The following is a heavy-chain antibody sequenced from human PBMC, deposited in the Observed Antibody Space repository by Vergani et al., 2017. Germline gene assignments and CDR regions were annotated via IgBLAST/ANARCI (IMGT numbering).Heavy chain of an antibody. CDR1: GFTFSSYS. J-gene: IGHJ6*03. Sequence: EVQLVESGGGLVQPGGSLRLSCAASGFTFSSYSMNWVRQAPGKGLEWVSYISSSSSTIYYADSVKGRLTISRDNAKNSLYLQMNSLRAEDTAVYYCARTNTAMVLYYYYYMDVWGKGTTVTVSS. D-gene: IGHD5-18*01. V-gene: IGHV3-48*01. CDR3: ARTNTAMVLYYYYYMDV. CDR2: ISSSSSTI.